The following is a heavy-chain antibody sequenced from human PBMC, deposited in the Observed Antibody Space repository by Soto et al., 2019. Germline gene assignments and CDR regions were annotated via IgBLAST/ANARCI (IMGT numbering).Heavy chain of an antibody. Sequence: EVQLVESGGGLVQPGGSLRLSCVGSGFTLSSYWMSWARQAPGKGLEWLANIKQDGSEQDYVDSVKGRFSISRDNAQNSLFLHMSSLRDEDTAVYYCARGSSLNYWGQGTLVTVSS. CDR2: IKQDGSEQ. CDR1: GFTLSSYW. V-gene: IGHV3-7*01. CDR3: ARGSSLNY. D-gene: IGHD6-13*01. J-gene: IGHJ4*02.